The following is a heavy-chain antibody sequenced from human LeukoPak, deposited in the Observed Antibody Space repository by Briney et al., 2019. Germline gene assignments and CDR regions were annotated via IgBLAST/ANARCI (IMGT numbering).Heavy chain of an antibody. D-gene: IGHD1-26*01. Sequence: GGSLRLSCAASGFTFSSHSMNWVRQAPGKGLEWVSSISSSSSYIYYADSVKGRFTISRDNAKNSLYLQMNSLRAEDTAVYYWARMIHLGATGDWGQGTLVTVSS. V-gene: IGHV3-21*01. J-gene: IGHJ4*02. CDR1: GFTFSSHS. CDR3: ARMIHLGATGD. CDR2: ISSSSSYI.